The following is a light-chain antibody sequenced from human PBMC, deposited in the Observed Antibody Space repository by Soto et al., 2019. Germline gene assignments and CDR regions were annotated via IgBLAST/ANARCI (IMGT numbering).Light chain of an antibody. CDR3: QQRTNSPLT. CDR1: QSASTY. V-gene: IGKV3-11*01. CDR2: DAS. J-gene: IGKJ4*01. Sequence: EIVLTQSPATLSLSPGERATLSCRASQSASTYLAWYQQKPGQAPRLLIYDASNRATGIPARFSGSGSGTDFTLTISSLEPEDFAVYYCQQRTNSPLTFGGGTKV.